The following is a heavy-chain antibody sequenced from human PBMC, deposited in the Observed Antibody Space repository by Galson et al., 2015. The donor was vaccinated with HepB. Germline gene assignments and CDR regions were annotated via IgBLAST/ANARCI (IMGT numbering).Heavy chain of an antibody. Sequence: SLRLSCAASGFTFSSFGMHWVRQAPGKGLEWVAVISYDGSDKYYADSVKGRFSISRDNSKNTLYLQMNSLGTEDTAVYYCAKWSEAMIAFGGLIVPHFNYWGQGTLVTVSS. J-gene: IGHJ4*02. CDR1: GFTFSSFG. CDR3: AKWSEAMIAFGGLIVPHFNY. V-gene: IGHV3-30*18. CDR2: ISYDGSDK. D-gene: IGHD3-16*02.